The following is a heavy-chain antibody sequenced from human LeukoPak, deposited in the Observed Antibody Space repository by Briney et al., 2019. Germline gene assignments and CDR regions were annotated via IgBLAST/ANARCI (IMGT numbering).Heavy chain of an antibody. CDR3: ARVRYCSTASCYSLDVFDI. J-gene: IGHJ3*02. CDR1: GFTFSSYA. V-gene: IGHV3-23*01. Sequence: GGSLRLYCTASGFTFSSYAMTWVRQAPGKGLEWVSAISGGANSTYYADSVKSRFTISRDNSKNTLYLQMNSLRAEDTAIYFCARVRYCSTASCYSLDVFDIWGQGTMVTVSS. CDR2: ISGGANST. D-gene: IGHD2-2*01.